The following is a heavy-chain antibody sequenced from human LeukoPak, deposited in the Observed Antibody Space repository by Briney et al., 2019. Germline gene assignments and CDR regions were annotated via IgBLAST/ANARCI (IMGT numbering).Heavy chain of an antibody. CDR3: ARDSYYFGSGSDNTPYNWFDP. CDR2: IYHSGRT. D-gene: IGHD3-10*01. V-gene: IGHV4-4*02. J-gene: IGHJ5*02. CDR1: RGSISSNNW. Sequence: SETLSLTCAVSRGSISSNNWWSWVRQPPGKRLEWIAEIYHSGRTNYNPSLKSRVTISVDKSKNQFSLQLNSVTAADTAMYYCARDSYYFGSGSDNTPYNWFDPWGQGTLVTVSS.